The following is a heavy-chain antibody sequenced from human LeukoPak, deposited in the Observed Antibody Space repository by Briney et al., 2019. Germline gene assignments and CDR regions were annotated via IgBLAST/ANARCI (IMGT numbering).Heavy chain of an antibody. CDR2: ISYDGGNI. V-gene: IGHV3-30*03. J-gene: IGHJ3*02. D-gene: IGHD3-10*01. CDR1: GFIFSSYG. Sequence: GGSLRLSCAASGFIFSSYGRHWVRQAPGKGLEWVAVISYDGGNISYTDSVKGRFTISRDNSKNTLYLQVNSLRAEDTAVYYCARVRLLWFGELSYHDAFDIWAQGTMVTVSS. CDR3: ARVRLLWFGELSYHDAFDI.